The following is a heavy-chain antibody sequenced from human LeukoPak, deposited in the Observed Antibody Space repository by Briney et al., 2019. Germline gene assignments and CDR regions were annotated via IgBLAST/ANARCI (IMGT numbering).Heavy chain of an antibody. J-gene: IGHJ3*02. CDR1: GFTFSSYG. CDR2: IRYDGSNK. Sequence: PGGSLRLSCAASGFTFSSYGMHWVRQAPGKGLEWVAFIRYDGSNKYYADSVKGRFTISRDNSKNTLYLQMNSLRAEDTAVYYCAKDDPVDTAIIDAFDIWGQGTMVTVSS. V-gene: IGHV3-30*02. D-gene: IGHD5-18*01. CDR3: AKDDPVDTAIIDAFDI.